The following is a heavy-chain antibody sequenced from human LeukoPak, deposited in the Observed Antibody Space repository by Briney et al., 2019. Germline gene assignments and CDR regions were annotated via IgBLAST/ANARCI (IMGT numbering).Heavy chain of an antibody. J-gene: IGHJ6*02. CDR3: ARGGGLDV. CDR2: INHNGNVN. CDR1: GFTFSSYA. V-gene: IGHV3-7*03. D-gene: IGHD3-16*01. Sequence: GGSLRLSCAASGFTFSSYAMNWARQAPGKGLEWVASINHNGNVNYYVDSVKGRFTIPRDNAKNSLYLQMSNLRAEDTAVYFCARGGGLDVWGQGATVTVSS.